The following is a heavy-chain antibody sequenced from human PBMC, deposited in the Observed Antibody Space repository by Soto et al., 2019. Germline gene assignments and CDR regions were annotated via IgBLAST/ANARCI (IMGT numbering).Heavy chain of an antibody. Sequence: SETLSLTCTVSGGAISSSSYYWGWIRQPPGKGLEWIGSIYYSGSTYYNPSLKSRVTISVDTSKNQFSLKLSSVTAADTAVYYCARHGGRDYYYGMDVWGQGTTVTVSS. CDR3: ARHGGRDYYYGMDV. CDR2: IYYSGST. CDR1: GGAISSSSYY. V-gene: IGHV4-39*01. D-gene: IGHD1-26*01. J-gene: IGHJ6*02.